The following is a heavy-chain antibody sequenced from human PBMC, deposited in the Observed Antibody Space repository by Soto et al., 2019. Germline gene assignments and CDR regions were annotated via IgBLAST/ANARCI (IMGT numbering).Heavy chain of an antibody. CDR1: GFTVSSNH. J-gene: IGHJ5*02. CDR2: IYSGGAT. V-gene: IGHV3-53*04. D-gene: IGHD3-10*01. CDR3: ARVIYNSVSHNGSGIDWFDP. Sequence: EVQLVESGGGLVQPGGSLRLSCATSGFTVSSNHMSWVRQAPGKGLEWVSVIYSGGATNYADSVKSRFTISRHNSKNTLYLQMSSLRPEDTAVYYCARVIYNSVSHNGSGIDWFDPWGQGTLVTVSS.